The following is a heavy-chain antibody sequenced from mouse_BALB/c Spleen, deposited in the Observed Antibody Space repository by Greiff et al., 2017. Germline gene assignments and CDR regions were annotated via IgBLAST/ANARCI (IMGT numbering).Heavy chain of an antibody. J-gene: IGHJ2*01. CDR1: GFNIKDTY. CDR2: IDPANGNT. V-gene: IGHV14-3*02. Sequence: EVQLQQSGAELVKSGASVKLSCTASGFNIKDTYMHWVKQRPEQGLEWIGRIDPANGNTKYDPKFQGKATITADTSSNTAYLQLSSLTSEDTAVYYCATLSTMITTRGFDYWGQGTTLTVSS. D-gene: IGHD2-4*01. CDR3: ATLSTMITTRGFDY.